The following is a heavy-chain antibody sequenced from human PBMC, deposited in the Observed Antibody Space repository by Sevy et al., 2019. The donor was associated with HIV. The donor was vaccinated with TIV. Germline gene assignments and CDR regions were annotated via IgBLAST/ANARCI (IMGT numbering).Heavy chain of an antibody. CDR1: GGSFSGYY. V-gene: IGHV4-34*01. Sequence: SETLSLTCAVYGGSFSGYYWSWIRQPPGKGLEWIGEINHSGSTNYNPPLKSRVTISVDTSKNQFSLKLSSVTAADTAVYYCARALTWNWFDPWGQGTLVTVSS. CDR3: ARALTWNWFDP. D-gene: IGHD3-9*01. CDR2: INHSGST. J-gene: IGHJ5*02.